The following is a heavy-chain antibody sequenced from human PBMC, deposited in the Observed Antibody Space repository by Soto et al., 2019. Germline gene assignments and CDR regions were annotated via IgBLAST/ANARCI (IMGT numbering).Heavy chain of an antibody. D-gene: IGHD6-13*01. V-gene: IGHV3-9*01. Sequence: GGSLRLSCAASGFTFDDYAMHWVRQAPGKGLEWVSGISWNSGSIGYADSVKGRFTISRDNAKNSLYLQMNSLRAEDTALYYCAKVGVAAAGEDDAFDIWGQGTMVTVSS. CDR2: ISWNSGSI. CDR3: AKVGVAAAGEDDAFDI. J-gene: IGHJ3*02. CDR1: GFTFDDYA.